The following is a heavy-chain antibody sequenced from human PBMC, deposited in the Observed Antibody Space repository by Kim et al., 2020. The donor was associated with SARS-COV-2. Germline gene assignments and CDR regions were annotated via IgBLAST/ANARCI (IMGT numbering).Heavy chain of an antibody. CDR1: GFTFSDYY. Sequence: GGSLRLSCAASGFTFSDYYMSWIRQAPGKGLEWVSYISSSGSTIDYADSVKGRFTISRDNAKNSLYLQMNSLRAEATAVYYCARVGYGSGSYYNANRALHFDHWGQGTLVTVSS. J-gene: IGHJ4*02. D-gene: IGHD3-10*01. V-gene: IGHV3-11*01. CDR2: ISSSGSTI. CDR3: ARVGYGSGSYYNANRALHFDH.